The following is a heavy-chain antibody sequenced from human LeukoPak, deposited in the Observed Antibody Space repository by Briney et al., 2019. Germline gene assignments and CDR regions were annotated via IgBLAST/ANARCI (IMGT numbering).Heavy chain of an antibody. J-gene: IGHJ4*02. CDR1: GGSFSGYY. D-gene: IGHD4-17*01. V-gene: IGHV4-34*01. Sequence: PADTLSLTCALYGGSFSGYYWSWIRQPPGKGLEWIGESNHSGITNENPSLKSRVTISLDTSKNQFSLKLSSVTAADTAVYYCAREPADDYGDFNYFDYWGQGTLVTVSS. CDR3: AREPADDYGDFNYFDY. CDR2: SNHSGIT.